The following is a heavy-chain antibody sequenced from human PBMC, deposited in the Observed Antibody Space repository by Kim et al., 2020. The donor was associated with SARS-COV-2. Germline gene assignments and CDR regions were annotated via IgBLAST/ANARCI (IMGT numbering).Heavy chain of an antibody. V-gene: IGHV1-8*01. CDR2: NSGNT. Sequence: NSGNTGYAQKFQGRVTMTRNTSISTAYMELSSLRSEDTAVYYCARGIGHDWGQGTLVTVSS. J-gene: IGHJ4*02. CDR3: ARGIGHD.